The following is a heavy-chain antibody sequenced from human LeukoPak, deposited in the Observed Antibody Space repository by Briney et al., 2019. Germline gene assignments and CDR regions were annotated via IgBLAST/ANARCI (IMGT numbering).Heavy chain of an antibody. Sequence: ASVKVSCKASGYXFTAYYMHWVRQAPGQGLEWMGWINPNSGGTNYAQKFQGRVTMTRDTSISTAYMELSSLRSEDTAVYYCARGYSSSWRDLFDNWGQGTLVTVSS. CDR1: GYXFTAYY. D-gene: IGHD6-13*01. J-gene: IGHJ4*02. V-gene: IGHV1-2*02. CDR2: INPNSGGT. CDR3: ARGYSSSWRDLFDN.